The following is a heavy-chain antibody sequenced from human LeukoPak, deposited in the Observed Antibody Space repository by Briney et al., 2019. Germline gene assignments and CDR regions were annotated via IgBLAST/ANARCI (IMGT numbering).Heavy chain of an antibody. J-gene: IGHJ4*02. V-gene: IGHV3-21*01. Sequence: GGSLRLSCPASGFTFSAYNMNWVRRPPGKGLEWVSSITTSSSYMFYADSVRGRFTISRDNAENSLYLQMNSLRAEDTAVYYCVYSGDYEKGYWGQGTLVTVSS. D-gene: IGHD4-17*01. CDR2: ITTSSSYM. CDR3: VYSGDYEKGY. CDR1: GFTFSAYN.